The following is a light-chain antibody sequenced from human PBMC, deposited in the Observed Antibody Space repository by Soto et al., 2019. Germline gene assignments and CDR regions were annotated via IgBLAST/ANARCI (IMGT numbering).Light chain of an antibody. Sequence: QSALTQPASVSGSPGQSITISCTGSTSDVGNYDLVSWYQQHPGKAPKLMIYKVTNRPSGVSNRFSGSKSGNTASLTISGLQAEDEADYYCSSYTSTSTWVFGGGTKLTVL. V-gene: IGLV2-14*02. CDR3: SSYTSTSTWV. CDR2: KVT. J-gene: IGLJ3*02. CDR1: TSDVGNYDL.